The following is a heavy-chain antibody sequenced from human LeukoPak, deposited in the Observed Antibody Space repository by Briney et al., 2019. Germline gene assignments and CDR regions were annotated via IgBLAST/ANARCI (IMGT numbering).Heavy chain of an antibody. CDR3: ARELRYFDWPGYYMDV. J-gene: IGHJ6*03. CDR2: IIPIFGTA. CDR1: GGTFSSYA. V-gene: IGHV1-69*05. D-gene: IGHD3-9*01. Sequence: SVKVSCKASGGTFSSYAVSWVRQAPGQGLEWMGRIIPIFGTANYAQKFQGRVTITTDESTSTAYMELSSLRSEDTAVYYCARELRYFDWPGYYMDVWGKGTTVTVSS.